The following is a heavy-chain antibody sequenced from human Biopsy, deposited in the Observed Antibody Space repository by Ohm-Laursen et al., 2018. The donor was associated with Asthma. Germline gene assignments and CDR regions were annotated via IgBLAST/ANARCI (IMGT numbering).Heavy chain of an antibody. CDR2: IYWIDDK. D-gene: IGHD3/OR15-3a*01. CDR1: GFSLKIGAVG. CDR3: ARAIRLEDFLTGSFTSYFDN. V-gene: IGHV2-5*01. Sequence: TQTLTLTCTFSGFSLKIGAVGVGWIRQPPGKAPECLAVIYWIDDKYYSPSLRNRLTVSKDTSRNRVVLAMTNMEPRDTATYFCARAIRLEDFLTGSFTSYFDNWDLGT. J-gene: IGHJ4*01.